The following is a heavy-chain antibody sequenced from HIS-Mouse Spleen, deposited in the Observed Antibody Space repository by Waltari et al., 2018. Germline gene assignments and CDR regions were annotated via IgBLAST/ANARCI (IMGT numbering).Heavy chain of an antibody. D-gene: IGHD3-16*01. CDR3: ARDSGGLFYY. V-gene: IGHV1-2*02. Sequence: QVQLVQSGAEVKKPGASVKVSCKAAGYSFTGYYMHWVRQAPGTGLEWMAWINPNRGSTTESQKFQRRVTMTHDTSITAAYRQLRRLRSDDTALYYCARDSGGLFYYWVQGTLVTVSS. CDR1: GYSFTGYY. J-gene: IGHJ4*02. CDR2: INPNRGST.